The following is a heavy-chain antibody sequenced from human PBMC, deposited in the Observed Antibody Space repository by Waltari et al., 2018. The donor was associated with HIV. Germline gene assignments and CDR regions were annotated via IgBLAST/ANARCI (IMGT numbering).Heavy chain of an antibody. J-gene: IGHJ5*02. V-gene: IGHV3-21*04. CDR1: GFAFRHFS. D-gene: IGHD5-18*01. Sequence: LVESGGGVVKTGESLRLTCEASGFAFRHFSFNWGRQSPQRGREGGASIRRANNEKFYLDSGGGRFVISRDDSESSVHLQMDSVKKEDTGKYFCVRDDPGYGPIDHWGRGTLVTV. CDR3: VRDDPGYGPIDH. CDR2: IRRANNEK.